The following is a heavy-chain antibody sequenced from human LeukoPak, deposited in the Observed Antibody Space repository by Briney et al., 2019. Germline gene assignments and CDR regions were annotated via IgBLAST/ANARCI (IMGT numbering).Heavy chain of an antibody. D-gene: IGHD3-3*01. CDR2: IYTSEST. V-gene: IGHV4-4*07. Sequence: SETLSLTCTVSGGSISSYYWSWIRQPAGKGLEWIGRIYTSESTNYNPSLKSRVTMSVDTSKNQFSLKLSSVTAADTAVYYCARVDFWSGYLDYWGQGTLVTVSS. CDR1: GGSISSYY. CDR3: ARVDFWSGYLDY. J-gene: IGHJ4*02.